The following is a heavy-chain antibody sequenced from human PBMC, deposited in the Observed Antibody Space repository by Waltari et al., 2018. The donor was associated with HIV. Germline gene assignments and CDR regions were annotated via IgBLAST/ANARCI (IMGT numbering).Heavy chain of an antibody. CDR1: GFTFSGYG. D-gene: IGHD3-16*01. V-gene: IGHV3-33*06. CDR2: IWSDGYNK. J-gene: IGHJ3*02. Sequence: QVYFMESGGGVVQTGGSLKLSCAAYGFTFSGYGMHWVRQAPGKGVEWVAVIWSDGYNKFYADSVRGRFTFSRDNSKYTLSLQMNSLRAEDTALYYCVKERGPFNGFDIWGQGTMVTVSS. CDR3: VKERGPFNGFDI.